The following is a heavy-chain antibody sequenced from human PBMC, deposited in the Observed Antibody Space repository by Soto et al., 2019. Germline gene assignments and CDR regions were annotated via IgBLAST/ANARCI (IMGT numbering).Heavy chain of an antibody. CDR1: GGSISSGGYY. V-gene: IGHV4-31*03. CDR3: ARVRGRDSSGYWYYDYGMYV. J-gene: IGHJ6*02. CDR2: IYYSGST. D-gene: IGHD3-22*01. Sequence: QVQLQESGPGLVKPSQTLSLTCTVSGGSISSGGYYWSWIRQHPGKGLEWIGYIYYSGSTYYNPSLQRRVTISVDTSKNQFSLKLSAVTAADTAVYYCARVRGRDSSGYWYYDYGMYVWGQGTTVTVSS.